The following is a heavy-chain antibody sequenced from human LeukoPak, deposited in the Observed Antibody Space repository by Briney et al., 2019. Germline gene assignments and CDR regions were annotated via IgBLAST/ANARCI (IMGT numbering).Heavy chain of an antibody. CDR3: ARRGTVTTERFDY. J-gene: IGHJ4*02. CDR2: IYYSGSA. V-gene: IGHV4-61*01. CDR1: GGSVSSGSYY. Sequence: KSSETLSLTCTVSGGSVSSGSYYWSWIRQPSGKGLEWIGYIYYSGSAKYNPSLKSRVTISVDTSKNQFSLKLSSVTAADTAVYYCARRGTVTTERFDYWGQGILVTVSS. D-gene: IGHD4-11*01.